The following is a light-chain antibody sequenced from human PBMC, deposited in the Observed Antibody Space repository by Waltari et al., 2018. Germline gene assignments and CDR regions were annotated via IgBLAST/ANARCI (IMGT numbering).Light chain of an antibody. CDR2: WAS. CDR1: QSLLYRSNNKNY. CDR3: QQYSSIPIT. J-gene: IGKJ4*01. Sequence: DIVMTQSPDSLAVSLGERATINCKSSQSLLYRSNNKNYFAWYQQKTGQPPRLLIYWASTRESGVPDRFSGSESGTDFTLTISSLQAEDVAVYYCQQYSSIPITFGGGTKVEI. V-gene: IGKV4-1*01.